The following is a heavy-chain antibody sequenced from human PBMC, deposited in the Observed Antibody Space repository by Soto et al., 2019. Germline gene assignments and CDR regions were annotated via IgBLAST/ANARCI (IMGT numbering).Heavy chain of an antibody. CDR2: IYHSGST. V-gene: IGHV4-30-2*01. Sequence: PSETLSLTCTVSGGSISSGPYSWTWIRRPPGKGLEWIGSIYHSGSTDYNPSFKSRVTLSRDTSNKQFSLRLNSVAAADTAVYYCARDVRYSLYDGWFDPWGQGILVTVSS. CDR3: ARDVRYSLYDGWFDP. D-gene: IGHD4-4*01. CDR1: GGSISSGPYS. J-gene: IGHJ5*02.